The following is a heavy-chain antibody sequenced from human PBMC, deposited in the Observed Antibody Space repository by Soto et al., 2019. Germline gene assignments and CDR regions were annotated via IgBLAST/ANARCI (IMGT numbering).Heavy chain of an antibody. D-gene: IGHD1-1*01. CDR1: GYSFTSYW. J-gene: IGHJ3*02. CDR3: ASLFSGTRDAFDI. Sequence: GESLKISCKGSGYSFTSYWIGWVRQMPGKGLEWMGIIYPGDSDTSYSPSFQGQVTISADKSISTAYLQWSSLKASDTSMYDCASLFSGTRDAFDIWGQGTMVTVSS. CDR2: IYPGDSDT. V-gene: IGHV5-51*01.